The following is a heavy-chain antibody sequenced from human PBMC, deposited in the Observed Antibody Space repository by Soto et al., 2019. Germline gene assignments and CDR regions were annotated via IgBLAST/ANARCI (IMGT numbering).Heavy chain of an antibody. D-gene: IGHD3-3*01. CDR3: ARVIWSGYLTSDY. Sequence: EVQLVESGGGLGQPGGSLGVSCVASGFTLRTFGMNGFRRAPGKGLEWVSYISRSSNTIYADSVKGRFTISRDNAKNSLYLQMNSLRDEDTAVYYCARVIWSGYLTSDYWGQGTLVTVSS. J-gene: IGHJ4*02. CDR2: ISRSSNTI. CDR1: GFTLRTFG. V-gene: IGHV3-48*02.